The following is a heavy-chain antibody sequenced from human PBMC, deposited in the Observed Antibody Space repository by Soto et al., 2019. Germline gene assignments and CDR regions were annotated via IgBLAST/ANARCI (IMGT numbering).Heavy chain of an antibody. CDR1: GYSFTSYW. D-gene: IGHD5-18*01. Sequence: GESLKISCKASGYSFTSYWIGWVRQLPGKGLEWMAIIYPGDSDIRYSPSFQGQVTISADKSINTAYLQWSSLKASDTATYYCARHEPRVDAAMIGCMDVWGQGTTVTVSS. CDR2: IYPGDSDI. J-gene: IGHJ6*02. CDR3: ARHEPRVDAAMIGCMDV. V-gene: IGHV5-51*01.